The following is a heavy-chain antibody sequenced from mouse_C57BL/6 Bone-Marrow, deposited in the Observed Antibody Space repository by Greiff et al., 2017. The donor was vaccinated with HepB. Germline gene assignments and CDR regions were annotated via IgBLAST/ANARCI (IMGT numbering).Heavy chain of an antibody. V-gene: IGHV2-5*01. CDR1: GFSLTSYG. CDR3: AKNPYDYDGPWFAY. J-gene: IGHJ3*01. Sequence: VQVVESGPGLVQPSQSLSITCTVSGFSLTSYGVHWVRQSPGKGLEWLGVIWRGGSTDNNAAFMSRLSITKDNSKSQVFFKMNSLQADDTAIYYCAKNPYDYDGPWFAYWGQGTLVTVSA. D-gene: IGHD2-4*01. CDR2: IWRGGST.